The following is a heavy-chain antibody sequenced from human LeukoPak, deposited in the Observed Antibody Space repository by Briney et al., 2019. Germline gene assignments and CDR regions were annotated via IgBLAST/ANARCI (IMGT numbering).Heavy chain of an antibody. J-gene: IGHJ5*02. D-gene: IGHD5-18*01. CDR1: GYTFTGYY. V-gene: IGHV1-2*06. CDR2: INPNSGGT. Sequence: ASVKVSCKASGYTFTGYYMHWVRQAPGQGLERMGRINPNSGGTNYAQKFQGRVTMTRDTSISTAYMELSRLRSDDTAVYYCARVDTAMVGTNWFDPWGQGTLVTVSS. CDR3: ARVDTAMVGTNWFDP.